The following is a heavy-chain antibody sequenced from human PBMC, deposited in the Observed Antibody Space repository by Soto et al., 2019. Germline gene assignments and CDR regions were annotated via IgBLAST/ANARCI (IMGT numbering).Heavy chain of an antibody. CDR2: ISGSGGST. V-gene: IGHV3-23*01. CDR3: ARAILGYCSGGSFDY. D-gene: IGHD2-15*01. CDR1: GFTFSSYA. J-gene: IGHJ4*02. Sequence: GGSLRLSCAASGFTFSSYAMSWVRQAPGKGLEWVSAISGSGGSTYYADSVKGRFTISRDNSKNTLYLQMNSLRAEDTAVYYCARAILGYCSGGSFDYWGQGTLVTVSS.